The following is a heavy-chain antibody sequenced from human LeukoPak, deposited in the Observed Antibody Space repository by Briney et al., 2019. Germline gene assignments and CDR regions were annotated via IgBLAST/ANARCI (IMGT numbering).Heavy chain of an antibody. CDR3: ARRETYYYDTGGYSIDAFDI. CDR1: GFTLSSYS. D-gene: IGHD3-22*01. Sequence: GGSLRLSCAASGFTLSSYSMNWVRQAPGKGLEWVSSISSSSSYIYYADSVKGRFTISRDNAKNSLYLQMNSLRAEDTAVYYCARRETYYYDTGGYSIDAFDIWGQGTMVTVSS. CDR2: ISSSSSYI. J-gene: IGHJ3*02. V-gene: IGHV3-21*04.